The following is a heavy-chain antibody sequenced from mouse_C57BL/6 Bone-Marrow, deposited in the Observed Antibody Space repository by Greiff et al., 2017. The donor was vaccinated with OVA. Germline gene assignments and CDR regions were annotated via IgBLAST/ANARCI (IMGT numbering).Heavy chain of an antibody. V-gene: IGHV2-6-1*01. Sequence: VQLVESGPGLVAPSQSLSITCTVSGFSLTSYGVHWVRQPPGKGLEWLVVIWSDGSTTYNSALKSRLRISKDNSKSQVFLKMNSLQTDDTAMYYCARHEVYYGSSYPAWFAYWGQGTLVTVSA. D-gene: IGHD1-1*01. J-gene: IGHJ3*01. CDR2: IWSDGST. CDR1: GFSLTSYG. CDR3: ARHEVYYGSSYPAWFAY.